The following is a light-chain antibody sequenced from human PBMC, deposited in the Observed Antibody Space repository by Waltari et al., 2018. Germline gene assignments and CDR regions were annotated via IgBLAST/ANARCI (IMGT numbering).Light chain of an antibody. J-gene: IGKJ4*01. Sequence: DIQMTQSPSPLPASVGDIATISCRASLAVSTWLAWYQPKPGKAPKLLIYDASSLESGVPLRFSGSGSGTEFTLTISSLQPDDFATYYCQQYNTYSRTFGGGTKVEIK. V-gene: IGKV1-5*01. CDR1: LAVSTW. CDR2: DAS. CDR3: QQYNTYSRT.